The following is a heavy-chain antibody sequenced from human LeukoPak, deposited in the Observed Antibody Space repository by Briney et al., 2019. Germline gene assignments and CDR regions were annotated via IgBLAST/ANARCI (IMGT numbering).Heavy chain of an antibody. Sequence: SETLSLTCDVSGVSINTCCYYWTWIPQPPGKGLEWIGYEYYSGSTSYNSSLRSRLTISLDTSKNQFSLRLTSVTAADTAVYYCARGRSYGFDFDSWGPGTLVIVSS. CDR2: EYYSGST. J-gene: IGHJ4*02. CDR3: ARGRSYGFDFDS. D-gene: IGHD5-18*01. V-gene: IGHV4-61*01. CDR1: GVSINTCCYY.